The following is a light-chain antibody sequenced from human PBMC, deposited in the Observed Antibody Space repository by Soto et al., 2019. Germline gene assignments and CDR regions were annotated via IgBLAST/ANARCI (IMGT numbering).Light chain of an antibody. V-gene: IGKV1-5*01. Sequence: DIQMTQSPSTLSASVGDRVTITCRASQSISSWLAWYQQKPGKAPKLLIYDASSLESGVPSRFSGSGSGTEFTLTISSLQPDDFATYYCQQYNSILGTFVPGTKVDIK. J-gene: IGKJ3*01. CDR1: QSISSW. CDR2: DAS. CDR3: QQYNSILGT.